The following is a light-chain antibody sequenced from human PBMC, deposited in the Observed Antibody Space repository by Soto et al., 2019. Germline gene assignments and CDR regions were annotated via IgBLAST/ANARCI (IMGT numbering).Light chain of an antibody. Sequence: QSTLTQPPSVSGSPGQSITLSCTGTSSDVGGYNYVSWYQQHPGKAPKLIIYEVSNRPSGVSNRFSGSTSGNTASLTISGLEAEDEADYYCNSYTSKTTGVFGTGTKLTVL. V-gene: IGLV2-14*01. CDR1: SSDVGGYNY. CDR3: NSYTSKTTGV. CDR2: EVS. J-gene: IGLJ1*01.